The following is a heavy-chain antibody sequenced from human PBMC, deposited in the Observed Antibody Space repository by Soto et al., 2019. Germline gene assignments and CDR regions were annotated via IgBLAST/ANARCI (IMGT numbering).Heavy chain of an antibody. D-gene: IGHD3-10*01. CDR2: ISTYNSNT. CDR3: ARDLDGSGSYYTGY. CDR1: GYTFTSAG. V-gene: IGHV1-18*01. J-gene: IGHJ4*02. Sequence: QVHLVQSGVEVKKPGASVKVSCKTSGYTFTSAGISLVRQAPGQGLEWMGWISTYNSNTKYAQTLQDIVTMTTDTSTSTDYMELRSLTSDDTAVYYCARDLDGSGSYYTGYWGQGTLVTVSA.